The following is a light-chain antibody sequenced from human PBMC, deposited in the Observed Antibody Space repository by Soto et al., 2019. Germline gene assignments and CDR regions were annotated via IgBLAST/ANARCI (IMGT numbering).Light chain of an antibody. Sequence: EIVLTQSPGTLSLSPGERATLSCRASQSVSSSYLAWYQQKPGQAPRLLIYVASSRATGIPDSFSGSGSGTDFTLTISSMEPEDFAVYYCQQYGSSPLLTFGGGTKVEIK. CDR2: VAS. J-gene: IGKJ4*01. CDR3: QQYGSSPLLT. V-gene: IGKV3-20*01. CDR1: QSVSSSY.